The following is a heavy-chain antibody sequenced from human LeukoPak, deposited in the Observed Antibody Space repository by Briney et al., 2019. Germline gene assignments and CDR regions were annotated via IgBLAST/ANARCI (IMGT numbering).Heavy chain of an antibody. V-gene: IGHV3-48*04. CDR2: ISSSGGSI. CDR3: ARDSISGWFADY. J-gene: IGHJ4*02. Sequence: GGSLRLSCAASGFTFSIYSMNWVRQAPGKGLEWLSYISSSGGSISYAESVEGRFTISRDNAKNSLYLQMSSLRAEDTAVYYCARDSISGWFADYWGQGTLVTVSS. D-gene: IGHD6-19*01. CDR1: GFTFSIYS.